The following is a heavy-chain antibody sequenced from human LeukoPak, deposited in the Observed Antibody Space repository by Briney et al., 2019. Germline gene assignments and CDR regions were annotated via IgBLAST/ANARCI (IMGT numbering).Heavy chain of an antibody. CDR2: ISYDGSNK. CDR1: GFTFSSYA. CDR3: ARDRALDGYYMDV. Sequence: PGGSLRLSCAASGFTFSSYAMHWVRQAPGKGLEWVAVISYDGSNKYYADSVKGRFTISRDNSKNTLYLQMNSLRAEDTAVYYCARDRALDGYYMDVWGKGTTVTISS. J-gene: IGHJ6*03. D-gene: IGHD5-24*01. V-gene: IGHV3-30*04.